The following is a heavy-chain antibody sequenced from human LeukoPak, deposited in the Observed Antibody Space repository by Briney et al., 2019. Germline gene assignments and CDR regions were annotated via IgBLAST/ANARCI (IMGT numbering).Heavy chain of an antibody. CDR3: ASVYSSGWLDVFDI. CDR1: GGSISSYY. CDR2: INHSGST. Sequence: SETLSLTCTVSGGSISSYYWSWIRQPPGKGLEWIGEINHSGSTNYNPSLKSRVTISVDTSKNQFSLKLSSVTAADTAVYYCASVYSSGWLDVFDIWGQGTMVTVSS. J-gene: IGHJ3*02. V-gene: IGHV4-34*01. D-gene: IGHD6-19*01.